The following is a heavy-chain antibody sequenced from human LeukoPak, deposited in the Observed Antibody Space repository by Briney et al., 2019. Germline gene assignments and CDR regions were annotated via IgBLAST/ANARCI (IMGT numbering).Heavy chain of an antibody. CDR1: GFTFSSYG. CDR2: ISGSGGST. CDR3: ATNPWGGYCSSTSCHLSY. D-gene: IGHD2-2*01. J-gene: IGHJ4*02. V-gene: IGHV3-23*01. Sequence: GGTLRLSCAVSGFTFSSYGMSWVRQAPGKGLEWVSAISGSGGSTYYADSVKGRFTISRDNSKYTVYLQMNSLRGDDTAVYYCATNPWGGYCSSTSCHLSYWGQGILVTVSS.